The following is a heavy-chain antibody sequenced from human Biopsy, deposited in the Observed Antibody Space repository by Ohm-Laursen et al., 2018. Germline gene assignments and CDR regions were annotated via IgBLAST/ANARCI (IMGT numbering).Heavy chain of an antibody. CDR1: GGTFSNYG. Sequence: GSSVKVSCNAPGGTFSNYGVNWVRQAPGQGLEWLGGNIPILGMGNYAQKFQDRVTVAADTSTSTATMELRSLRSDDTAVYYCATKLTGYFHHWGQGTLVIVSS. CDR2: NIPILGMG. J-gene: IGHJ1*01. CDR3: ATKLTGYFHH. D-gene: IGHD3-9*01. V-gene: IGHV1-69*17.